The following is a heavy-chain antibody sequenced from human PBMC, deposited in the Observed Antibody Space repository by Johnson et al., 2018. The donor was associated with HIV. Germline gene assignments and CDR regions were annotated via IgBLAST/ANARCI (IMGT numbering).Heavy chain of an antibody. V-gene: IGHV3-9*01. CDR1: GFSFDDYA. J-gene: IGHJ3*01. D-gene: IGHD2-2*01. CDR2: IGWNGLTI. Sequence: VQLVESGGGLVQPGGSLRLSCAASGFSFDDYAMHWVRQVPGKGLEWVAGIGWNGLTIGYVDSVKGRFTISRNAATNSLYLRMDSLRTEDTAFYCCVKDRKYGSYLLFFDVWGQGTRVTVSS. CDR3: VKDRKYGSYLLFFDV.